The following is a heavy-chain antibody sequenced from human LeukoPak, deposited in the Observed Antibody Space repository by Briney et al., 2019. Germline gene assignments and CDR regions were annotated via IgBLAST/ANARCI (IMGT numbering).Heavy chain of an antibody. CDR2: ISYDGSNK. CDR3: ARGFDYGSMDV. V-gene: IGHV3-30-3*01. D-gene: IGHD3-10*01. CDR1: GFTFSSYA. Sequence: GRSLRLSCAASGFTFSSYAMHWVRQAPGKGLEWVAVISYDGSNKYYADSVKGRFTISRDNSKNTLYLQMNSLRAEDTAVYYCARGFDYGSMDVWGQGATVTVPS. J-gene: IGHJ6*02.